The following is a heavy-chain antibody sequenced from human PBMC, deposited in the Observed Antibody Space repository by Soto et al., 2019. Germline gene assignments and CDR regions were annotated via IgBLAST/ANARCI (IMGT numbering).Heavy chain of an antibody. CDR1: GYTFTNYY. Sequence: QVQLVQSGAEVKKPGASVKVSCKASGYTFTNYYMHWVRQAPGQGLEWMGIINPSGGSTSYAQKFQRSVTMTRDTSTSTAYRELSRLKSMDTAVYYCAGARSQNRVCMDVWGQGTTVTVSS. V-gene: IGHV1-46*01. CDR2: INPSGGST. D-gene: IGHD2-8*01. J-gene: IGHJ6*02. CDR3: AGARSQNRVCMDV.